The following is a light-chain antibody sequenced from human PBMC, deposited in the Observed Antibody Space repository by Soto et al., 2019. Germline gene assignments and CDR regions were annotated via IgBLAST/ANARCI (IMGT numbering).Light chain of an antibody. V-gene: IGKV1-5*01. CDR3: QQYKSYPTT. CDR2: DAS. CDR1: QSISSW. Sequence: DIQMTQSPSTLSASVGDRVTITCRASQSISSWLAWYQQKPGKAPKLLIYDASSLESGVPSRFSGSESGTEFTLTSSSLQPDDFATYYCQQYKSYPTTFGQGTKVEIK. J-gene: IGKJ1*01.